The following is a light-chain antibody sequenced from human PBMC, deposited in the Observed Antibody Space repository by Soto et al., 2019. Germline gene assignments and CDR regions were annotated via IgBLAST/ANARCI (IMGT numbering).Light chain of an antibody. J-gene: IGKJ1*01. Sequence: DIQMTQSPSSLSASVGDRVSVTCRASQSISTFLNWYQQRPGEAPKLLIYAASSLQSGVPSRFSGRGSGADFTLTIGSLQPDDFATYYCQQRYTTPRTFGQGTKVEVK. CDR2: AAS. V-gene: IGKV1-39*01. CDR1: QSISTF. CDR3: QQRYTTPRT.